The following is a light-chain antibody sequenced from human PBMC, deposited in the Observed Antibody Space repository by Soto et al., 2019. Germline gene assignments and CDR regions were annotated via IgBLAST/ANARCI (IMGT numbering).Light chain of an antibody. V-gene: IGLV2-18*01. J-gene: IGLJ1*01. CDR2: EVS. Sequence: QSVLTQPLSLSGTPGRSDTISCTGTSXDFCSYNLVSWYQRPPSTGPKLMIYEVSNRRAGVPDRFSVPKSGNTAALTTAWLQAEDEAEYYCSLYTTDSTYVFGTGTKVTIL. CDR3: SLYTTDSTYV. CDR1: SXDFCSYNL.